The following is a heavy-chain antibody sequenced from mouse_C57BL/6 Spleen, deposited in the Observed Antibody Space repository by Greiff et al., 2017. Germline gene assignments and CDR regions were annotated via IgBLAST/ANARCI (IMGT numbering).Heavy chain of an antibody. D-gene: IGHD1-1*02. J-gene: IGHJ1*03. V-gene: IGHV1-18*01. Sequence: VQLKQSGPELVKPGASVKIPCKASGYTFTDYNMDWVKQSHGKSLEWIGDINPNNGGTIYNQKFKGKATLTVDKSSSTAYMELRSLTTEDTAVYYCARGILWCGSGRGYFDVWGTGATVTVSS. CDR2: INPNNGGT. CDR3: ARGILWCGSGRGYFDV. CDR1: GYTFTDYN.